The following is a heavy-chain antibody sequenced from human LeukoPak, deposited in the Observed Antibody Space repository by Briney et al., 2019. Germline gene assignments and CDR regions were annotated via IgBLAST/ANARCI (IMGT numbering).Heavy chain of an antibody. Sequence: GSLRLSCAASGFTFSSYGMSWIRQSPGKGLEWIGYISYSGYNYYNPSLERRVTMSVDTSQNQFSLRLRSVTAADTAVYYCAKIEQGGSGSPQYYYYYMDVWGKGTTVTVSS. J-gene: IGHJ6*03. CDR1: GFTFSSYG. D-gene: IGHD3-10*01. V-gene: IGHV4-59*03. CDR2: ISYSGYN. CDR3: AKIEQGGSGSPQYYYYYMDV.